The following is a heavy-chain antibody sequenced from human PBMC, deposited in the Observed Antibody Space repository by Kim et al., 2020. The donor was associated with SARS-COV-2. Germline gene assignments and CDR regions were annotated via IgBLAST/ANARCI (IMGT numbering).Heavy chain of an antibody. CDR2: INHSGST. V-gene: IGHV4-34*01. Sequence: SETLSLTCAVYGGSFSGYYWSWIRQPPGKGLEWIGEINHSGSTNYNPSLKSRVTISVDTSKNQFSLKLSSVTAADTAVYYCAKYSSGWYEGDYYYYGMDV. D-gene: IGHD6-19*01. CDR1: GGSFSGYY. CDR3: AKYSSGWYEGDYYYYGMDV. J-gene: IGHJ6*01.